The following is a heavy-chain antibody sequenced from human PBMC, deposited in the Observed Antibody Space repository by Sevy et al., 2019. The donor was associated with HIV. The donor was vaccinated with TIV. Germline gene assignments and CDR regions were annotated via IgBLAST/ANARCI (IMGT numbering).Heavy chain of an antibody. CDR3: ARVTTAPDYYGMDV. J-gene: IGHJ6*02. CDR2: IYYSGST. D-gene: IGHD4-17*01. CDR1: GGSISSYY. Sequence: SETLSLTCTVSGGSISSYYWSWIRQPPGKGLEWIGYIYYSGSTNYNPSLKSRVTISVDTSKNQFSLKLSSVTAADTVVYYCARVTTAPDYYGMDVWGQGTTVTVSS. V-gene: IGHV4-59*13.